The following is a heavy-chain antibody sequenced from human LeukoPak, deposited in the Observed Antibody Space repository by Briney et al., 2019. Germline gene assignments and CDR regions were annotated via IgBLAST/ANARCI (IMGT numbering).Heavy chain of an antibody. Sequence: SETLFLTCTVSGGSISSYYWSWIRQPAGKGLEWIGRIYTSGSTNYNPSLKSRVTMSVDTSKNQFSLKLSSVTAADTAVYYCARALLWFGESQVGWFDPWGQGTLVTVSS. CDR3: ARALLWFGESQVGWFDP. D-gene: IGHD3-10*01. V-gene: IGHV4-4*07. CDR2: IYTSGST. CDR1: GGSISSYY. J-gene: IGHJ5*02.